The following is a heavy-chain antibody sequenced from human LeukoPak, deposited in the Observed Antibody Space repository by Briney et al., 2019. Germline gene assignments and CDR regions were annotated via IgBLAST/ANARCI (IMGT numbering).Heavy chain of an antibody. D-gene: IGHD5-24*01. CDR2: INHSAST. CDR3: ARQRWLHRYFDY. V-gene: IGHV4-34*01. CDR1: GGSFSGYY. J-gene: IGHJ4*02. Sequence: PSETLSLTCAVYGGSFSGYYWSWIRQPPGKGLEWIGEINHSASTNYNPSLKSRVTISVDTSKNQFSLKLSSVTAADTAVYYCARQRWLHRYFDYWGQGTLVTVSS.